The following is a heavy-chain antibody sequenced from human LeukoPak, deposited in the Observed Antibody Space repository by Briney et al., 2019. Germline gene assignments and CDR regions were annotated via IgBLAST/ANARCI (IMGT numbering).Heavy chain of an antibody. CDR2: IYHSGIT. V-gene: IGHV4-38-2*02. CDR3: ARTTEAHSWRTRYYDYYMDV. CDR1: GYSIRSGFY. Sequence: PSETLSLTCTVSGYSIRSGFYWGWIRQPPGKGLEWIGNIYHSGITYYTPSLKSRVTISVDTSKNQFSLKLSSVTAADTAVYYCARTTEAHSWRTRYYDYYMDVWGKGTTVTVSS. D-gene: IGHD6-13*01. J-gene: IGHJ6*03.